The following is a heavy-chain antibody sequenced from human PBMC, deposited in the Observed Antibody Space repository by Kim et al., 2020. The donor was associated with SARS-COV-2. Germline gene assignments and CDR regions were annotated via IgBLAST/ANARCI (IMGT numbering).Heavy chain of an antibody. J-gene: IGHJ4*02. CDR3: ARPLYDYVWGTY. D-gene: IGHD3-16*01. CDR1: GFTFSSTW. Sequence: GGSLRLSCAASGFTFSSTWMHWVRQAPGGGVWVSRINSDGTTTNYADSVKGRFSISRDNAKNTLYLQMTSLRAEDTAIYYCARPLYDYVWGTYWGQGTLV. CDR2: INSDGTTT. V-gene: IGHV3-74*01.